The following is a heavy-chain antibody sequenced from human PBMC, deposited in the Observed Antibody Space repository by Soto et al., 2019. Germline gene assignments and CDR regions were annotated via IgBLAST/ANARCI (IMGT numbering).Heavy chain of an antibody. CDR3: VGGQFYFDY. CDR1: GFPFTSYG. CDR2: ISYDGSNK. V-gene: IGHV3-30*03. D-gene: IGHD3-10*01. J-gene: IGHJ4*02. Sequence: QVQLVESGGGVVQPGRSLRLSCAASGFPFTSYGMHWVREGPGKGLEWLAVISYDGSNKFYADSVKGRFTISRDNSKNTLYLQMNSPRPEDTALYYCVGGQFYFDYRGQGTLVIVSS.